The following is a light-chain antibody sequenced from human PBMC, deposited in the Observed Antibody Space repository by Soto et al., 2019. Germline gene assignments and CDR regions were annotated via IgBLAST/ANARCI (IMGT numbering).Light chain of an antibody. V-gene: IGKV1-33*01. CDR2: DAS. CDR1: QDISNY. CDR3: QQYEDLPLT. J-gene: IGKJ4*01. Sequence: DIQMTQSPSSLSASVGDRVTITCQASQDISNYLNWYQQKPGKAPKLLIFDASNVETGVPSMFSGSGSGTDFTFTIHSLQPEDAATYYCQQYEDLPLTFGGGTNVGIK.